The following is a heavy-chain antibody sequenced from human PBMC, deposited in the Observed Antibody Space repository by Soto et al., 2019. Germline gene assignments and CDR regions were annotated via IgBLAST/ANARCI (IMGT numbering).Heavy chain of an antibody. J-gene: IGHJ6*02. Sequence: QVQLVQSGAEVKKPGASVKVSCKASGYTFTSYAMPWVRQAPGQRLEWMGWINAGNGNTKYSQKFQGRVTITRDTSASTAYRELSSLRSEDTAVYYCAIWFGESYGMDVWGQGTTVTVSS. D-gene: IGHD3-10*01. CDR3: AIWFGESYGMDV. CDR2: INAGNGNT. V-gene: IGHV1-3*01. CDR1: GYTFTSYA.